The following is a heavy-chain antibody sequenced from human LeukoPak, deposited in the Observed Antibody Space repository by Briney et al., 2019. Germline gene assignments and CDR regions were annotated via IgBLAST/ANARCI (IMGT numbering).Heavy chain of an antibody. Sequence: PGGSLRLSCAASGFTFSSYAMHWVRQAPGKGLEWVAVISYDGSNKYYADSVKGRFTISRDNSKNTLYLQMNSLRSDDTAAYYCARYYDSSGPNYYGMDVWGQGTTVTVFS. CDR3: ARYYDSSGPNYYGMDV. J-gene: IGHJ6*02. V-gene: IGHV3-30-3*01. CDR1: GFTFSSYA. D-gene: IGHD3-22*01. CDR2: ISYDGSNK.